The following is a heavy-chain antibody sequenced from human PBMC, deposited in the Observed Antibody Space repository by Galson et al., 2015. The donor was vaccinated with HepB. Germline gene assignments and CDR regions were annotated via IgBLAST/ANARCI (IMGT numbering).Heavy chain of an antibody. CDR3: ARDILPTTIGAFDI. Sequence: SLRLSCAASGFTFSSYTMHWVRQAPGKGLEWVAVITYDGSDKYYADSVQGRFTISRDNSKNTLYLQMNSLRAEDTALYYCARDILPTTIGAFDIWGQGTMVTVSS. CDR1: GFTFSSYT. J-gene: IGHJ3*02. D-gene: IGHD4-11*01. V-gene: IGHV3-30*04. CDR2: ITYDGSDK.